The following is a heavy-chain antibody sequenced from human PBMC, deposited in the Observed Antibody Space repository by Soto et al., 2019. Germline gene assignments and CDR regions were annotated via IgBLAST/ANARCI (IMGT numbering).Heavy chain of an antibody. D-gene: IGHD2-2*01. Sequence: EVQLLESGGGLVQPGGSLRRSCAASGFTFSSYAMSWFRQATGKGLEWSSAISGSGGSTYYADSWKGRFTISRDNSKNTLYLQMNSLRAEYTAAYYCAKRGYFSSTSCPSSYYFDYWGQGTMVTVS. J-gene: IGHJ4*02. CDR3: AKRGYFSSTSCPSSYYFDY. V-gene: IGHV3-23*01. CDR1: GFTFSSYA. CDR2: ISGSGGST.